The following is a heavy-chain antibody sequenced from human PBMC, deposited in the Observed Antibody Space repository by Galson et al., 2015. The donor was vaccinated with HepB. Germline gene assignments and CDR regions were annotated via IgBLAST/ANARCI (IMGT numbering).Heavy chain of an antibody. CDR3: ARGLSNCTNGVCPLSAYYYYGMDV. J-gene: IGHJ6*02. V-gene: IGHV1-69*13. CDR2: IIPIFGTA. Sequence: SVKVSCKASGGTFSSYAISWVRQAPGQGLEWMGGIIPIFGTANYAQKFQGRVTITADESTSTAYMELSSLRSEDTAVYYCARGLSNCTNGVCPLSAYYYYGMDVWGQGTTVTVSS. CDR1: GGTFSSYA. D-gene: IGHD2-8*01.